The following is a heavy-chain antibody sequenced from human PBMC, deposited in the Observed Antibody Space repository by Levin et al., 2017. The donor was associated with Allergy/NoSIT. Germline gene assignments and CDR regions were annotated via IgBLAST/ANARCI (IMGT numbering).Heavy chain of an antibody. CDR1: GFSFSDAW. D-gene: IGHD2/OR15-2a*01. V-gene: IGHV3-15*01. J-gene: IGHJ4*02. Sequence: GGSLRLSCATSGFSFSDAWMIWVRQAPGKGLEWIGRIKSKSSSGTTEYASPVKGRFTVSRDDSVDTFYLHMDSLRTEDTALYFCTADVPDFPSQIDYWGQGTLVTVSS. CDR2: IKSKSSSGTT. CDR3: TADVPDFPSQIDY.